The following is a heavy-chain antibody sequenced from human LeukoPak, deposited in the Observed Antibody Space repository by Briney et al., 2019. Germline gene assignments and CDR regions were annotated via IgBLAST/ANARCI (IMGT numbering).Heavy chain of an antibody. V-gene: IGHV3-74*01. J-gene: IGHJ4*02. CDR1: GFTFSSYW. CDR3: ASLGGNSAFDY. Sequence: PGGSLRLSCAASGFTFSSYWMHWVRQAPGKGLAWVSRINSDGSSTSYADSVKGRFTIPRDNAKNTLYLQMNSLRAEDTAVYYCASLGGNSAFDYWGQGTLVTVSS. CDR2: INSDGSST. D-gene: IGHD4-23*01.